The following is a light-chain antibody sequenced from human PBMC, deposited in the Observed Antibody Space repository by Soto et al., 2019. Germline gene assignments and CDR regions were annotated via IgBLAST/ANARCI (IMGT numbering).Light chain of an antibody. V-gene: IGKV3-20*01. CDR2: GAS. CDR3: QQYGSSPPWT. Sequence: EIVLTQSPGTLSLSLGERATLSCRASQSVSSSYLAWYQQKPGQAPRLLIYGASSRATGIPDRFSGSGSGTDFTLTISRLEPEDFAVYYCQQYGSSPPWTFGQGTKVELK. CDR1: QSVSSSY. J-gene: IGKJ1*01.